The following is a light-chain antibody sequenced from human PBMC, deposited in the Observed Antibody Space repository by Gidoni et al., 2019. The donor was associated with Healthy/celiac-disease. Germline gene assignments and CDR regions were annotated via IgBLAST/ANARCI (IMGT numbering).Light chain of an antibody. CDR1: SGSMASNY. CDR3: QSYDSSNFWV. CDR2: EDN. Sequence: NFILTQPHSVSQSPVTTVTISCTRSSGSMASNYGQWYQQRPGSSPTTVIYEDNQRPSGVPDRFSGSSDSSSNSASLTISGLKTEDEADYYCQSYDSSNFWVFGGGTKLTVL. J-gene: IGLJ3*02. V-gene: IGLV6-57*01.